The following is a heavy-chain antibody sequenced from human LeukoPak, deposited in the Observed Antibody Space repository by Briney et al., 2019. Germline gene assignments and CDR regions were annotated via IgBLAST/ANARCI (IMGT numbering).Heavy chain of an antibody. CDR2: IYYSGST. Sequence: SETLSLTCTVSGGSISSYYWSWIRQPPGKGLEWIGYIYYSGSTNYNPSLKSRVTISVDTSKNQFSLKLSSVTAADTAVYYCAKVVQQWLMAHAFDIWGRGTMVTVSS. J-gene: IGHJ3*02. CDR1: GGSISSYY. D-gene: IGHD6-19*01. V-gene: IGHV4-59*08. CDR3: AKVVQQWLMAHAFDI.